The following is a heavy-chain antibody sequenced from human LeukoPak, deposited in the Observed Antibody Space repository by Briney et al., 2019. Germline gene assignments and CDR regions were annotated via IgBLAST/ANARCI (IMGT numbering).Heavy chain of an antibody. CDR2: IYSGGST. CDR1: GFTVSSNY. V-gene: IGHV3-53*04. J-gene: IGHJ6*02. Sequence: GGSLRLSCAASGFTVSSNYMSWVRQAPGKGLEWVSVIYSGGSTYYADSVKGRFTISRHNSKNTLYLQMNSLRAEDMAVYYCARDGLNYGYPTTTFYYGMDVWGQGTTVTVSS. D-gene: IGHD5-18*01. CDR3: ARDGLNYGYPTTTFYYGMDV.